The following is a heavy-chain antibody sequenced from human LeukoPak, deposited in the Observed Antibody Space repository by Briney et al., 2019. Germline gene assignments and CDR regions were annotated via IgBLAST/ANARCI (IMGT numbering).Heavy chain of an antibody. CDR2: IYYSGST. J-gene: IGHJ4*02. CDR1: GGSISSSSYY. CDR3: ASPVGCTEGAFDY. V-gene: IGHV4-39*01. D-gene: IGHD2-8*01. Sequence: KPSETLSLTCTVSGGSISSSSYYWGWIRPPPGKGLEWIGRIYYSGSTYYNPSLKSRVTISVDTSKNPFSLKLSSVTAADTAVYYCASPVGCTEGAFDYWGQGTLVTVSS.